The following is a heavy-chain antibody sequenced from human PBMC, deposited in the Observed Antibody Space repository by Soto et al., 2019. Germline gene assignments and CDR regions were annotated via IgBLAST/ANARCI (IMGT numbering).Heavy chain of an antibody. CDR1: GFTFSSYG. V-gene: IGHV3-30*18. D-gene: IGHD3-22*01. CDR2: ISYDGGNK. J-gene: IGHJ4*02. Sequence: QVQLVESGGGVVQPGRSLRLSCAASGFTFSSYGIHWVRQAPGKGLEWVAVISYDGGNKDYADSVQGRFTISRDNSKNTLYLQMNSLRAEDTAVYYCAKDTYYLDSSGYYVFDSWGQGTLVTVSS. CDR3: AKDTYYLDSSGYYVFDS.